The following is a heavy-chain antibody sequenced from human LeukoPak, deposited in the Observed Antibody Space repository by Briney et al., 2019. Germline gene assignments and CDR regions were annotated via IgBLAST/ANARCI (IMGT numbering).Heavy chain of an antibody. V-gene: IGHV3-74*01. J-gene: IGHJ6*04. CDR2: IDSDGGIT. CDR3: AELGITMIGGV. Sequence: GGSLRLSCAVSGFTFSNYWMHWVRQAPGKGLVWVSRIDSDGGITSYADSVKGRFTISRDNAKNTLYLQMNSLRAEDTAVYYCAELGITMIGGVWGKGTTVTISS. D-gene: IGHD3-10*02. CDR1: GFTFSNYW.